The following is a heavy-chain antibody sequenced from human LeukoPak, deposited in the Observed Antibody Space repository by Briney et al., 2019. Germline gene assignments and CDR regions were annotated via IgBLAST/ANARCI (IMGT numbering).Heavy chain of an antibody. J-gene: IGHJ4*02. CDR3: ARARPSMWIDY. CDR2: ISSSSYI. V-gene: IGHV3-21*01. CDR1: GFTFSSYT. D-gene: IGHD5-12*01. Sequence: GGSLRLSCAVSGFTFSSYTINWVRQAPGKGLEWVSSISSSSYIYYADSVKGRFTISRDSSKNTLYLQMNSLRPEDTAVYYCARARPSMWIDYWGQGTLVTVSS.